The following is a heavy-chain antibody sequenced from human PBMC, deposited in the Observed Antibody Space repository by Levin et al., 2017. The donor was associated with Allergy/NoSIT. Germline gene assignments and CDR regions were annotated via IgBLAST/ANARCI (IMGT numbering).Heavy chain of an antibody. CDR1: GFTFSSYG. V-gene: IGHV3-30*18. CDR3: AKQRIFGLVSNYGMDV. CDR2: ISDDGSNN. J-gene: IGHJ6*02. Sequence: GGSLRLSCAASGFTFSSYGMNWGRQAPGKGLEGGAFISDDGSNNYFLESVKGRFTISRDNSKNTLYLQMNSLRPDDTAVYYCAKQRIFGLVSNYGMDVWGQETTVTVSS. D-gene: IGHD3-10*01.